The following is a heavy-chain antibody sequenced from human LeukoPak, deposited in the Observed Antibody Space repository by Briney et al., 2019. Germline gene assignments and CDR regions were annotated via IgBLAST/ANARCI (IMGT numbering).Heavy chain of an antibody. J-gene: IGHJ4*02. CDR1: GFTFSTYG. CDR3: AKDFAQEGTHSVDY. Sequence: GGSLRLSCAASGFTFSTYGMGWVRQAPGKGLEWVSAISTGYSTYYADSVKGRFIISRDNPKNTLFLQMNSLRAEDTAVYYCAKDFAQEGTHSVDYWGQGTLVTVSS. D-gene: IGHD3-10*01. CDR2: ISTGYST. V-gene: IGHV3-23*01.